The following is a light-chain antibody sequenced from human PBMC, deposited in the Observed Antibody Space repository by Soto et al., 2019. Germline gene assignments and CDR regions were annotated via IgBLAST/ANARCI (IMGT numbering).Light chain of an antibody. CDR3: QQYGSSPPWT. CDR1: QSVSSSY. V-gene: IGKV3-20*01. CDR2: GAS. J-gene: IGKJ1*01. Sequence: EIVLTQSPGTLSLSPVERATLSCRASQSVSSSYLAWYQQKPGQAPRLLIYGASSRATGIPDRFSGSGSGTDFPLTISRLEPEDFAVYYCQQYGSSPPWTFGQGTKVEIK.